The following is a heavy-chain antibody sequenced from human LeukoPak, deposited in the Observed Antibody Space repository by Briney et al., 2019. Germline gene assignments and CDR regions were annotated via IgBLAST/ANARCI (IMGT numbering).Heavy chain of an antibody. V-gene: IGHV4-59*01. CDR2: IYYSGST. CDR3: ARLYGFWSGYYTVGGYYYMDV. CDR1: GGSISRYY. D-gene: IGHD3-3*01. Sequence: SQTLSLTCTVSGGSISRYYWSWIRQPPGKGLEEMGYIYYSGSTNYNPSLKSRVTISVHTSKNHFSLKLSSVTAADTAVYYCARLYGFWSGYYTVGGYYYMDVGGKGTTVTVPS. J-gene: IGHJ6*03.